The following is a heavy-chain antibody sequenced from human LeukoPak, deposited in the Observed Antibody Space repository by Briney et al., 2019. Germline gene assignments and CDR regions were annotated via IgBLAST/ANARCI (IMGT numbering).Heavy chain of an antibody. CDR2: INHSGST. Sequence: SETLSLTCAVYGGSFSGYYWSWIRQPPGKGLEWIGEINHSGSTNYNPSLKSRVTISVDTSKNQFSLKLSSVTAADTAVYYCARLSGGPRRAGNYYFDYWGQGTLVTVSS. V-gene: IGHV4-34*01. CDR1: GGSFSGYY. D-gene: IGHD1-14*01. CDR3: ARLSGGPRRAGNYYFDY. J-gene: IGHJ4*02.